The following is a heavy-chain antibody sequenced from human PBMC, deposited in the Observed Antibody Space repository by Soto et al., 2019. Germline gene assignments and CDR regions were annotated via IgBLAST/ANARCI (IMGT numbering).Heavy chain of an antibody. D-gene: IGHD6-13*01. J-gene: IGHJ5*02. Sequence: NPSETLSLTCTVSGGSISSYYWTWIRQPPGKGLEWIGYIYYSGSTNYNPSLKSRVTISVDTSKNQFSLKLSSVTAADTAVYYCARAGIAAAGHGGWFDPWGQGTLVTVSS. V-gene: IGHV4-59*01. CDR1: GGSISSYY. CDR2: IYYSGST. CDR3: ARAGIAAAGHGGWFDP.